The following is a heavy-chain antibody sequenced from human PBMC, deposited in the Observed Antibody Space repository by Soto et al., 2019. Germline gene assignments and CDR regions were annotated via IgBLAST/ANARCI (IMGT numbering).Heavy chain of an antibody. CDR2: ISGSGGST. J-gene: IGHJ5*02. V-gene: IGHV3-23*01. CDR1: GFTFSSYA. D-gene: IGHD3-16*01. Sequence: EVQLLESGGGLVQPGGSLRLSCAASGFTFSSYAMSWVRQAPGKGLEWVSAISGSGGSTYYADSVKGRFTISRDNSKNTLYLQMNSLRAEDTAVYYCAKVAFMNIMPWAGGFDPWGQGTLVTVSS. CDR3: AKVAFMNIMPWAGGFDP.